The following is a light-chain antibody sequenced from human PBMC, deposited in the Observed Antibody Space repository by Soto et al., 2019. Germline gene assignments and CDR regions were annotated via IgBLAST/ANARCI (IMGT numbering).Light chain of an antibody. V-gene: IGKV3-20*01. CDR2: GAS. Sequence: EIVLTQSPGTLSLSPGERATLSCRASQSVSSNNLAWYQQKAGQAPRLLIYGASSRATGIPERFSGSGSGTDFTLTISRLEPEDFAIYYCQQYGASPGYTFGQGTKLEI. J-gene: IGKJ2*01. CDR3: QQYGASPGYT. CDR1: QSVSSNN.